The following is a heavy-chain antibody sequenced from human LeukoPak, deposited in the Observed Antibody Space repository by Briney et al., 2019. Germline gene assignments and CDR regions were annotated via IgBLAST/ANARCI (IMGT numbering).Heavy chain of an antibody. Sequence: ASVTVSCTASGYTFTGYYMHWVRQAPGQGLEWMGRINPNSGDTNYAQKFQGRVTMTRDTSITTAYMELSSLRSDDTAVYYCARGDNKPWGQGTLVTVSS. J-gene: IGHJ5*02. CDR1: GYTFTGYY. V-gene: IGHV1-2*06. CDR3: ARGDNKP. CDR2: INPNSGDT. D-gene: IGHD1-14*01.